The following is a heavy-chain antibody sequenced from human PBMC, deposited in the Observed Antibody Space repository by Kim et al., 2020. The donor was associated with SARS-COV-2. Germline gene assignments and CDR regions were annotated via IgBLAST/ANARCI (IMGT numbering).Heavy chain of an antibody. V-gene: IGHV3-30*04. CDR3: ARPLDSSGYFFPQLKNDAFDI. D-gene: IGHD3-22*01. CDR2: ISYDGSNK. Sequence: GGSLRLSCAASGFTFSSYAMHWVRQAPGKGLEWVAVISYDGSNKYYADSVKGRFTISRDNSKNTLYLQMNSLRAEDTAMYYCARPLDSSGYFFPQLKNDAFDIWGQGTMVTVSS. J-gene: IGHJ3*02. CDR1: GFTFSSYA.